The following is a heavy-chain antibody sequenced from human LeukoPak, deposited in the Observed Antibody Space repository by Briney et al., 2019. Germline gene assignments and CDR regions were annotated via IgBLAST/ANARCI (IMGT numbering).Heavy chain of an antibody. V-gene: IGHV4-39*01. J-gene: IGHJ4*02. Sequence: PSETLSLTCTVSGGSISSSSYYWGWIREPPGKGLEWIGSIYYSGSTYYHRSLKRPVTISVSTTKNKFSLKLSSVTAADTALYYCARHRPNMVLGVIISVYFDYWGQGTLVTVSS. CDR3: ARHRPNMVLGVIISVYFDY. D-gene: IGHD3-10*01. CDR2: IYYSGST. CDR1: GGSISSSSYY.